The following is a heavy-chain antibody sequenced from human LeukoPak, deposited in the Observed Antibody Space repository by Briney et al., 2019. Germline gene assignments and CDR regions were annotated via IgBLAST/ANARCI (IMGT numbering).Heavy chain of an antibody. V-gene: IGHV3-48*01. Sequence: GGSLRLSCAASGFTFSGYGMNWVRQAPGNGLEWVSYISRGSGDIGYADSVRGRFTISRDNAKNSLSLQMNSLRADDTAVYYCARDPHSGLTRFWGGQGTLVTVSS. CDR1: GFTFSGYG. J-gene: IGHJ4*02. CDR2: ISRGSGDI. CDR3: ARDPHSGLTRFW. D-gene: IGHD3-16*01.